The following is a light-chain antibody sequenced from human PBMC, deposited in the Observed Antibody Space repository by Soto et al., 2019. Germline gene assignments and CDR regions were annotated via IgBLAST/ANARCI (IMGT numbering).Light chain of an antibody. CDR3: QQRYNWPPT. J-gene: IGKJ1*01. V-gene: IGKV3-11*01. CDR1: QSVISY. Sequence: EIVLTQSPATLSLSPGERATLSCRASQSVISYLAWYQKKAGQAPRLLIYDASHRATGIPARFSGSGSGTDFTLTINSLEPEDFALYYCQQRYNWPPTFGQGTKVDIK. CDR2: DAS.